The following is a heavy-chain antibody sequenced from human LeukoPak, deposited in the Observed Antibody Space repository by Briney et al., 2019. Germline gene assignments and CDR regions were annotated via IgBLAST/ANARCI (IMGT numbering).Heavy chain of an antibody. CDR3: ARALRNDAFDI. Sequence: ASVTVSCKASGYTFTGYYLHWVRQAPGQGLEWMGWIIPNSGGTTYAQNFQGRVTMTRDTSISTAYMELSSLRSDDTAIYFCARALRNDAFDIWGQGTMVSVSS. V-gene: IGHV1-2*02. CDR1: GYTFTGYY. CDR2: IIPNSGGT. J-gene: IGHJ3*02.